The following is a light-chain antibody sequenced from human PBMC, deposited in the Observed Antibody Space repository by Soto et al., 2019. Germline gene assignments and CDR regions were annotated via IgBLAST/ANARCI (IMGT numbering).Light chain of an antibody. V-gene: IGLV2-14*01. CDR3: SSYSSTSTPWV. CDR2: EVT. J-gene: IGLJ3*02. Sequence: QSALTQPASVCGSPGQSITSFCTGTSSDVGAYKFVSWYRHHPGRAPQVMIYEVTNRPSGVSSRLSGSKSGNTASLTISGLQPEEEGDYYCSSYSSTSTPWVFGGGTK. CDR1: SSDVGAYKF.